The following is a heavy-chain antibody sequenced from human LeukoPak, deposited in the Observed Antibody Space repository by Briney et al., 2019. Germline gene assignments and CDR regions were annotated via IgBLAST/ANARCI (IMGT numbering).Heavy chain of an antibody. CDR1: GGSISSYY. V-gene: IGHV4-39*07. D-gene: IGHD4-17*01. CDR3: ATMTTVTTAHDY. CDR2: IYYSGST. Sequence: SETLSLTCTVSGGSISSYYWGWFRQPPGKGRGWIGSIYYSGSTYYNPSLKSRVTISVDTSKNQFSLKLSSVTAADTAVYYCATMTTVTTAHDYWGQGTLVTVSS. J-gene: IGHJ4*02.